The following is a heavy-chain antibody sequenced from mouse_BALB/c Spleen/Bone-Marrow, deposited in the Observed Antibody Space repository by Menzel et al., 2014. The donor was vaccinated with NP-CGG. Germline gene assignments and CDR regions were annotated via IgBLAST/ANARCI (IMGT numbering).Heavy chain of an antibody. CDR2: INPGSGGT. V-gene: IGHV1-54*01. Sequence: QVQLQQSGAELVRPGTSVKASCKASGYAFTNYLIEWVKQRPGQGLEWIGVINPGSGGTNYNEKFKGKATLTADKSSSTAYMQLSSLTSDDSAVYFCARSGYGNYFYAMDYWGQGTSVTVSS. CDR1: GYAFTNYL. D-gene: IGHD2-10*02. CDR3: ARSGYGNYFYAMDY. J-gene: IGHJ4*01.